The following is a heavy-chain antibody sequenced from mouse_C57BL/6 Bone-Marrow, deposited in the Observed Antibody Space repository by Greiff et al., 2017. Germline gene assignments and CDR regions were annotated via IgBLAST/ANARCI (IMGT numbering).Heavy chain of an antibody. CDR2: IYPRDGST. V-gene: IGHV1-85*01. CDR3: ARKRITTVVAPDYFDY. CDR1: GYTFTSYD. Sequence: QVQLQQSGPELVKPGASVKLSCKASGYTFTSYDINWVKQRPGQGLEWIGWIYPRDGSTKYNEKFKGKATLTVDTSSSTAYMELHSLTSEDSAVYFCARKRITTVVAPDYFDYWGQGTTLTVSS. J-gene: IGHJ2*01. D-gene: IGHD1-1*01.